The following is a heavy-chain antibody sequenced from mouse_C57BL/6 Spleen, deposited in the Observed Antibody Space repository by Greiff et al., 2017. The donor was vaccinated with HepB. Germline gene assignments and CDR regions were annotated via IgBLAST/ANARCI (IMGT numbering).Heavy chain of an antibody. J-gene: IGHJ1*03. CDR2: ISSGSSTI. Sequence: EVKLMESGGGLVKPVGSLKLSCAASGFTFSDYGMHWVRQAPEKGLEWVAYISSGSSTIYYADTVKGRFTISRDNAKNTLFLQMTSLRSEDTAMYYCARRADDDWYFDVWGTGTTVTVSS. V-gene: IGHV5-17*01. D-gene: IGHD2-12*01. CDR1: GFTFSDYG. CDR3: ARRADDDWYFDV.